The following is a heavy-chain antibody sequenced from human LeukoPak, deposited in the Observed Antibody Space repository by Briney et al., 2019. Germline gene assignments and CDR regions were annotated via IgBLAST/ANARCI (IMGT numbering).Heavy chain of an antibody. V-gene: IGHV4-39*07. D-gene: IGHD6-13*01. CDR2: IYYSGST. CDR1: GGSISSSSYY. Sequence: SETLSLTCTVSGGSISSSSYYWGWIRQPPGKGLEWIGSIYYSGSTYYNPSLKSRVTISVDTSKNQFSLKLSSVTAADTAVYYCARVQQLASFDCWGQGTLVTVSS. CDR3: ARVQQLASFDC. J-gene: IGHJ4*02.